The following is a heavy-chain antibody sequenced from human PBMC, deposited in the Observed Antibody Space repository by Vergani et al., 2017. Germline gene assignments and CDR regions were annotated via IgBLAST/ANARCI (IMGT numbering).Heavy chain of an antibody. CDR3: ARDPDIVVVPAAPYYYYYYGMDV. D-gene: IGHD2-2*01. Sequence: QVQLVQSGAEVKKPGASVKVSCKASGYTFTSYGISWVRQAPGQGLEWMGGISAYNGNTNYAQKLQGRVTMTKDTSTSTAYMELRSLRSDDTAVYYCARDPDIVVVPAAPYYYYYYGMDVWGQGTTVTVSS. CDR2: ISAYNGNT. CDR1: GYTFTSYG. V-gene: IGHV1-18*04. J-gene: IGHJ6*02.